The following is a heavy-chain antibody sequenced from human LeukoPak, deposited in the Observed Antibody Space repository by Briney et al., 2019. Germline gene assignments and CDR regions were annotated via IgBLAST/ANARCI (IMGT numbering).Heavy chain of an antibody. CDR3: ARDIYYDSSGYYGSVY. CDR1: GFTLSSHW. Sequence: GSLRLSCAASGFTLSSHWMGWVRQAPGKGLEWVANIKQDGSETYYVGSVKGRFTISRDNAKNSLYLQMNSLGVDDTAVYYCARDIYYDSSGYYGSVYWGQGTLVTVSS. CDR2: IKQDGSET. V-gene: IGHV3-7*01. J-gene: IGHJ4*02. D-gene: IGHD3-22*01.